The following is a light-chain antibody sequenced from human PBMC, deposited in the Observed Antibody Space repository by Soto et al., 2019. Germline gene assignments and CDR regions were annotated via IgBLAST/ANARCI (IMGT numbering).Light chain of an antibody. CDR2: GAS. Sequence: IVLMHSPGTLSLSPGERATLSCRASERLSSVYLAWYQQRPGQPPRIVIYGASNRATGIPDRFSGSGSGIDFTLIINRLEPEDVAIYYCQQYGGSPRSTFGQGTRLEIK. J-gene: IGKJ5*01. CDR1: ERLSSVY. V-gene: IGKV3-20*01. CDR3: QQYGGSPRST.